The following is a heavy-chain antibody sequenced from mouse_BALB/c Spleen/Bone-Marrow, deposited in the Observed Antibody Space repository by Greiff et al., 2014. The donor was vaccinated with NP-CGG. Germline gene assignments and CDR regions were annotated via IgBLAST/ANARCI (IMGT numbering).Heavy chain of an antibody. J-gene: IGHJ4*01. CDR2: ISDGGSYT. V-gene: IGHV5-4*02. CDR1: GFTFSDYY. D-gene: IGHD1-1*02. Sequence: DVKLVESGGGLVKPGGSLELSCAASGFTFSDYYMYWVRQTPEKRLEWVATISDGGSYTYYPDSVKGRFTISRDDAKNNLYLQMSSLKSEDTAMYYCARSGERYGAMDYWGQGTSVTVFS. CDR3: ARSGERYGAMDY.